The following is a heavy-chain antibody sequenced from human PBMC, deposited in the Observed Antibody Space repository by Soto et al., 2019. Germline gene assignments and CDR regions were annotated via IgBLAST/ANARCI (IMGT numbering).Heavy chain of an antibody. CDR1: GFPFSSFD. J-gene: IGHJ5*02. Sequence: GGSLRLSCVDSGFPFSSFDMNWIRQAPGKGPEWIDVINPSGRTISYAASVKGRFTISRDNPENSVYLQMSSRRGEDTAMYYCSRYSGGYSYNLFDPRGQRTLVTGSA. D-gene: IGHD6-19*01. CDR3: SRYSGGYSYNLFDP. V-gene: IGHV3-48*03. CDR2: INPSGRTI.